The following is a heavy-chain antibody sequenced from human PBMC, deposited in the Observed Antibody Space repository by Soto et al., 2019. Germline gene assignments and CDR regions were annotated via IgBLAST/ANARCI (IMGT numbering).Heavy chain of an antibody. D-gene: IGHD6-19*01. CDR2: TYYRSKWYN. Sequence: PSQTLSLTCAISGDSVSSNRAAWNWIRQSPSRGLDWLGRTYYRSKWYNDYAVSVKSRITINPDTSKNQFSLQLNSVTPEDTAVYYGGRWGHSSGSDEGYYYYYGMDVLGQLTTLAVCS. V-gene: IGHV6-1*01. J-gene: IGHJ6*02. CDR3: GRWGHSSGSDEGYYYYYGMDV. CDR1: GDSVSSNRAA.